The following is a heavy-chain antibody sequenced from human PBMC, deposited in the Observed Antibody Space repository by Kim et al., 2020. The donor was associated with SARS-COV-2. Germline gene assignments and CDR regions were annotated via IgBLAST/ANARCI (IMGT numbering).Heavy chain of an antibody. V-gene: IGHV3-30*18. Sequence: GGSLRLSCAASGFTFSSYGMHWVRQAPGKGLEWVAVISYDGSNKYYADSVKGRFTISRDNSKNTLYLQMNSLRAEDTAVYYCAKDRDWELLSWGFDYWGQGTLVTVSS. J-gene: IGHJ4*02. D-gene: IGHD1-26*01. CDR3: AKDRDWELLSWGFDY. CDR2: ISYDGSNK. CDR1: GFTFSSYG.